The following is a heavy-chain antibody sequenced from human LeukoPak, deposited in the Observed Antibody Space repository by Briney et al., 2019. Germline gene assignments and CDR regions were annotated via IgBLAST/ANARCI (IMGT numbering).Heavy chain of an antibody. CDR1: GFTFSSYA. CDR3: ATAAGTSETQAPSDY. CDR2: ISGSGGST. D-gene: IGHD6-13*01. Sequence: GGSLRLSCAASGFTFSSYAMSWVRQAPGKGLEWVSAISGSGGSTYYADSVKGRFTISRDNSKNTLCLQMNSLRAEDTAVYYCATAAGTSETQAPSDYWGQGTLVTVAS. V-gene: IGHV3-23*01. J-gene: IGHJ4*02.